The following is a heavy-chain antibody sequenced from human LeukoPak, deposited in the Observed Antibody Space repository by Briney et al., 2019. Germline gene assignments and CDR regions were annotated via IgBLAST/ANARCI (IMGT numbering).Heavy chain of an antibody. CDR1: GFSFSSYS. Sequence: PGRSLRLSCTASGFSFSSYSINLVRQAPGKGLEWVSYISRGSTTIYYADSLKGRFTISRDNAKNSLYLEMNSLRAEDTAVYYCAISSSYNYFDYWGQGTLVTVSS. V-gene: IGHV3-48*01. CDR3: AISSSYNYFDY. J-gene: IGHJ4*02. D-gene: IGHD2-15*01. CDR2: ISRGSTTI.